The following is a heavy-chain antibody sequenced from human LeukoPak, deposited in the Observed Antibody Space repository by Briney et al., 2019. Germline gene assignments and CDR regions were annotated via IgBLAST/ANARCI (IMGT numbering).Heavy chain of an antibody. CDR2: IYYSGST. V-gene: IGHV4-30-4*08. CDR3: ARYYCRGTACYYFDY. CDR1: GGSNSSGDYY. J-gene: IGHJ4*02. Sequence: SQTLSLTCTVSGGSNSSGDYYWSWIRQPPGKGLEWIGYIYYSGSTYYNPSLKSRITISLDTSKNQFSLKLSSVTAADTAVYYCARYYCRGTACYYFDYWGQGTLVTVSS. D-gene: IGHD2-2*01.